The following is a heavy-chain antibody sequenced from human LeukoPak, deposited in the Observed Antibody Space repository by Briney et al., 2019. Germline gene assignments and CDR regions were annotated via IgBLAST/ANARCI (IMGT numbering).Heavy chain of an antibody. Sequence: GGSLRLSCKTSGFTFGDHAMSWVRQAPGKGLEWVGFIRSKAYRGTTEYAASVKGRFTISRDDSRSIAYLQMNSLITEDTAVYYCTRGPIQLWIHNAMDVWGQGTTVTVSS. CDR1: GFTFGDHA. J-gene: IGHJ6*02. V-gene: IGHV3-49*04. CDR2: IRSKAYRGTT. CDR3: TRGPIQLWIHNAMDV. D-gene: IGHD1-1*01.